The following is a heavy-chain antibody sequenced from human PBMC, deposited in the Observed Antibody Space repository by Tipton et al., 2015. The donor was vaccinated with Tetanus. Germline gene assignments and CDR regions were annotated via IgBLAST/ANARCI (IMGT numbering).Heavy chain of an antibody. J-gene: IGHJ6*04. CDR3: AKEALGVLNL. Sequence: SLRLSCAASGFTFKSYTMNWVRQAPGNGLEWVAAMSGSRLTPYYADSVKGRFTISRDNSKNTVSLQLNSLRADDTAIYYCAKEALGVLNLWGNGTTVIVSS. V-gene: IGHV3-23*01. D-gene: IGHD1-14*01. CDR1: GFTFKSYT. CDR2: MSGSRLTP.